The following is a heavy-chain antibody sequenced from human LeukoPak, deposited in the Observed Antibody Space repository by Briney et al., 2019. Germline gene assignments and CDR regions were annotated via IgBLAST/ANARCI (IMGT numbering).Heavy chain of an antibody. J-gene: IGHJ3*02. Sequence: GGSLRLSCAASGFTFDDYAMHWVRQAPGKGLEWVSGISWNSGSIGYADSVKGRFTISRDNAKNSLYLQMNSLRAEDTALYYCAKSSGYYDSSGIDAFDIRGQGTMVTVSS. CDR1: GFTFDDYA. D-gene: IGHD3-22*01. CDR2: ISWNSGSI. CDR3: AKSSGYYDSSGIDAFDI. V-gene: IGHV3-9*01.